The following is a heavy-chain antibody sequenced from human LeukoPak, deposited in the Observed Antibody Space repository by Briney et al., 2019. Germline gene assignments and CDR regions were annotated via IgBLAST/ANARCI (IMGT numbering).Heavy chain of an antibody. CDR3: ARDSGYRRFDS. CDR2: MYYSGSA. Sequence: SETLSLTCTVSGGTISSYYWSWIRQPPGKGLEWIGYMYYSGSANYNPSLKSRVTISLDTSNNQFSLRLSPVTAADTAVYYCARDSGYRRFDSWGQGALVTVSS. D-gene: IGHD5-12*01. CDR1: GGTISSYY. J-gene: IGHJ4*02. V-gene: IGHV4-59*01.